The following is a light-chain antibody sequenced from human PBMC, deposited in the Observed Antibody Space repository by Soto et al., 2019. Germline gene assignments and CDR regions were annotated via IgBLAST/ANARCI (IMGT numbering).Light chain of an antibody. J-gene: IGLJ2*01. CDR2: GDT. Sequence: QSVLTQPPSVSGAPGQRVTISCTGSSSNFGAGFDVQWFQQFPGTAHKLLIYGDTIRPSGVPDRFSGSKSDTSASLAITGLQAEDEADYYCQSYDSRLRWVFGGGTQLTVL. CDR3: QSYDSRLRWV. V-gene: IGLV1-40*01. CDR1: SSNFGAGFD.